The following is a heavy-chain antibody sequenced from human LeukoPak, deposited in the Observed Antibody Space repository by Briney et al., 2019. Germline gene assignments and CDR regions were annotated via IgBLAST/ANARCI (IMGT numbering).Heavy chain of an antibody. Sequence: GGSLRLSCAASRFTFSNHGMNWVRQAPGKGLEWVGFIRSKAYGGTTEYAASVKGRFTISRDDSKSIAYLQMNGLKTEDTAVYYCTRDQTPYYWGQGTLVTVSS. CDR1: RFTFSNHG. J-gene: IGHJ4*02. CDR3: TRDQTPYY. CDR2: IRSKAYGGTT. V-gene: IGHV3-49*04.